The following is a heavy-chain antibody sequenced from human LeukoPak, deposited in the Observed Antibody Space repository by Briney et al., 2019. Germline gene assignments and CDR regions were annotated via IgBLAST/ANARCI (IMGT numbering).Heavy chain of an antibody. V-gene: IGHV3-11*01. Sequence: GGSLRLSCAASGFTFSVYYMSWIRQAPGKGLEWVSYISSSGSTIYYADSVKGRFTISRDNAKNTLYVQMNSLRAEDTAVYYCAKDSRSWNYLFYYGMDVWGQGTTVTVSS. J-gene: IGHJ6*02. D-gene: IGHD1-7*01. CDR2: ISSSGSTI. CDR3: AKDSRSWNYLFYYGMDV. CDR1: GFTFSVYY.